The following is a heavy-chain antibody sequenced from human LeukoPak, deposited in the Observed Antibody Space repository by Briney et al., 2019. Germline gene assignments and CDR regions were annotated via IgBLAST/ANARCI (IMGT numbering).Heavy chain of an antibody. Sequence: AGGSLRLSCAASGFTFSSYSMNWVRQAPGKGLEWVSSISSSSSYIYYADSVKGRFTISRDNSKNTLYLQMNSLRAEDTAVYYCARAEDDYGEKVPNFDYWGQGTLVTVSS. J-gene: IGHJ4*02. CDR2: ISSSSSYI. D-gene: IGHD4-17*01. CDR1: GFTFSSYS. CDR3: ARAEDDYGEKVPNFDY. V-gene: IGHV3-21*01.